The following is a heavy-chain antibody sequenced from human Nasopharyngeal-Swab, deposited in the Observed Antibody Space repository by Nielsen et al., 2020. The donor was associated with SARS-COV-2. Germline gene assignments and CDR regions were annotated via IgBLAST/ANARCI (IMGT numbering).Heavy chain of an antibody. Sequence: ASVKVSCKASGYTFTSYYMHWVRQAPGQGLEWMGIINPSGGSTSYAQKFQDRVTITRDTSATIVYMELSSLRSRDTAVYYCAKAGASIPGNWFDRWGQGTLVSVSS. CDR1: GYTFTSYY. CDR3: AKAGASIPGNWFDR. D-gene: IGHD2-21*01. V-gene: IGHV1-46*01. J-gene: IGHJ5*02. CDR2: INPSGGST.